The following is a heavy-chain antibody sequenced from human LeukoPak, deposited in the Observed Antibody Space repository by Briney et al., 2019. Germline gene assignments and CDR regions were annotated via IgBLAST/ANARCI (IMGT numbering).Heavy chain of an antibody. CDR2: ISYDGSNK. D-gene: IGHD1-26*01. V-gene: IGHV3-30*18. Sequence: GGSLRLSCTASGFIFSSYGMHWVRQAPGKGLEWVAGISYDGSNKYYADFVKGRFTISRDNSKNTLYLQMNSLRAEDTAVYYCAKDWQWELLIGAFNVWGQGTMVTVS. CDR3: AKDWQWELLIGAFNV. J-gene: IGHJ3*01. CDR1: GFIFSSYG.